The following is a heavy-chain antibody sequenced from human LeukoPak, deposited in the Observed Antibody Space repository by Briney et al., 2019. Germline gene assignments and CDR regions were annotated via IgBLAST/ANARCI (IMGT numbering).Heavy chain of an antibody. Sequence: PSETLSLTCTVSGGSISSYFWSWIRQPPGKGLGWIGYIHYSGSTNYNPSLKSRVTISVDTSKNQFSLKLSSVTAADTAVYYCAREGYGSGSEPDFDYWGQGTLVTVSS. J-gene: IGHJ4*02. D-gene: IGHD3-10*01. V-gene: IGHV4-59*12. CDR2: IHYSGST. CDR3: AREGYGSGSEPDFDY. CDR1: GGSISSYF.